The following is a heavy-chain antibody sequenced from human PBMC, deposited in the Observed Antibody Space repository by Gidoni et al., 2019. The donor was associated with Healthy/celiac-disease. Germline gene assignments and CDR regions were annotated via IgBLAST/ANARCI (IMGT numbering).Heavy chain of an antibody. CDR1: GGSISSSSYY. V-gene: IGHV4-39*01. D-gene: IGHD3-22*01. CDR2: IYYSGST. J-gene: IGHJ4*02. Sequence: SGGSISSSSYYWGWIRQPPGKGLEWIGSIYYSGSTYYNPSLKSRVTISVDTSKNQFSLKLSSVTAADTAVYYCARRDSSGYYSNWGQGTLVTVSS. CDR3: ARRDSSGYYSN.